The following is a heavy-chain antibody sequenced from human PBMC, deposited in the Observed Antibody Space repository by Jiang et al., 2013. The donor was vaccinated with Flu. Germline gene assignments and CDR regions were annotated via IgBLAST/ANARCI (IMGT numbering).Heavy chain of an antibody. J-gene: IGHJ4*02. V-gene: IGHV3-43*01. CDR3: AKAGPKFIAAGDYFDY. Sequence: QLVESGGVVVQPGGSLRLSCAASGFTFDDYTMHWVRQAPGKGLEWVSLISWDGGSTYYADSVKGRFTISRDNSKNSLYLQMNSLRTEDTALYYCAKAGPKFIAAGDYFDYWGQGTLVTVSS. D-gene: IGHD6-13*01. CDR2: ISWDGGST. CDR1: GFTFDDYT.